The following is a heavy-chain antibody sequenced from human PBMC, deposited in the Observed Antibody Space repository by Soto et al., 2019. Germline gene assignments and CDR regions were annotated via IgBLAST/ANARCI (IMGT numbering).Heavy chain of an antibody. CDR3: ARGQRYDFWSGYPYYFDY. J-gene: IGHJ4*02. D-gene: IGHD3-3*01. CDR2: IKPNSGGT. V-gene: IGHV1-2*04. Sequence: GASVKVSCKASGYTFTGYYMHWVRQAPGQGLERMGWIKPNSGGTNYAQKFQGWVTMTRDTSISTAYMELSSLRSEDTAVYYCARGQRYDFWSGYPYYFDYWGQGTLVTVSS. CDR1: GYTFTGYY.